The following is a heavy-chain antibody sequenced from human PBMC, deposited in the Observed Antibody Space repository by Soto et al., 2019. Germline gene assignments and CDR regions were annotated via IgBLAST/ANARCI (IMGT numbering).Heavy chain of an antibody. CDR2: IIPIFGTA. V-gene: IGHV1-69*13. CDR3: ARGPVDTAMVPPGFDY. D-gene: IGHD5-18*01. Sequence: SVKVSCKASGGTFSSYAISWVRQAPGQGLEWMGGIIPIFGTANYAQKFQGRVTITADESTSTAYMELSSLRSEDTAVYYCARGPVDTAMVPPGFDYWGQGTLVTVSS. CDR1: GGTFSSYA. J-gene: IGHJ4*02.